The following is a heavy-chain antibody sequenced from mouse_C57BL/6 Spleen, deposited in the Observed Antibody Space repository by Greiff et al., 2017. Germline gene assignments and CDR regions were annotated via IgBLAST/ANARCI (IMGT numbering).Heavy chain of an antibody. V-gene: IGHV1-69*01. CDR3: ARSEGITTVVDWYFDV. J-gene: IGHJ1*03. D-gene: IGHD1-1*01. Sequence: QVQLQQPGAELVMPGASVKLSCKASGYTFTSYWMHWVKQRPGQGLEWIGEIDPSDSYTNYNQKFKGKSTLTVDKSSSTAYMQLSSLTSEDSAVYYCARSEGITTVVDWYFDVWGTGTTVTVSS. CDR1: GYTFTSYW. CDR2: IDPSDSYT.